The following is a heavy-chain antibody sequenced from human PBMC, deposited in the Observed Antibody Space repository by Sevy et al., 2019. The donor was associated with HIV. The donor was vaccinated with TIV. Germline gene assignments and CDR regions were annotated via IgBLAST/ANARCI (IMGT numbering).Heavy chain of an antibody. CDR2: IYYSGST. J-gene: IGHJ6*02. D-gene: IGHD3-10*01. V-gene: IGHV4-59*01. CDR1: GGSISSYY. Sequence: SETLSLTCSVSGGSISSYYWSWIRQSPGKGLEWIGYIYYSGSTNYNPSLKSRVSISVDTSKNQLSLKLSFVTAADTAVYYCATWHVERAPREYYGMDVWGQGTTVTVSS. CDR3: ATWHVERAPREYYGMDV.